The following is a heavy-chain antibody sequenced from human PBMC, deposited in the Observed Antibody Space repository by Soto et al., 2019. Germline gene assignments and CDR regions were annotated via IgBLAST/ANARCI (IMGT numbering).Heavy chain of an antibody. CDR2: IIPILGIA. CDR3: ARGASIAVPSQDY. CDR1: GGTFSSYT. V-gene: IGHV1-69*02. J-gene: IGHJ4*02. D-gene: IGHD6-19*01. Sequence: QVQLVQSGAEVKKPGSSVNVSCKASGGTFSSYTISWVRQAPGQGLEWMGRIIPILGIANYAQKFQGRVTITADKSTSTAYMELSSLRSEDTAVYYCARGASIAVPSQDYWGQGTLVTVSS.